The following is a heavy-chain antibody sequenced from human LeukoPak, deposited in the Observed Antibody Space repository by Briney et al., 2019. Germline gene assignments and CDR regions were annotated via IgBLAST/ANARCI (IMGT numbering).Heavy chain of an antibody. CDR2: IYSGGST. J-gene: IGHJ4*02. CDR1: GFTVSSNY. V-gene: IGHV3-53*01. Sequence: GGSLRLSCAASGFTVSSNYMSWVRQAPGKGLEWVSVIYSGGSTYYADSVKGRVTISRDNSKKTLYLQMNSLRPEDTAVYYCAKFSSSGWSRSTNKWGQGTLVTVSS. CDR3: AKFSSSGWSRSTNK. D-gene: IGHD6-13*01.